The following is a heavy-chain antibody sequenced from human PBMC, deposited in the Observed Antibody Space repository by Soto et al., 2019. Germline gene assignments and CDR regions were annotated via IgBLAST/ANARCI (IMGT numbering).Heavy chain of an antibody. CDR1: GGTFRTFA. V-gene: IGHV1-69*01. J-gene: IGHJ6*02. CDR2: IIPVFGTP. D-gene: IGHD3-10*01. CDR3: ARGGSTMVRGPLVYGLDV. Sequence: QVQLVQSGAEVKEPGSSVKVSCKASGGTFRTFAISRVRQAPGQGPEWMGGIIPVFGTPNYAQKFQGRVTITADESTSTAYMELSSLRSEDTAVYYCARGGSTMVRGPLVYGLDVWGQGTTVTVSS.